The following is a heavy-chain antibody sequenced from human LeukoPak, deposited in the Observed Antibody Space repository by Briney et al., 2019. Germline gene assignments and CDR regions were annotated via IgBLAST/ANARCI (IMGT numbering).Heavy chain of an antibody. D-gene: IGHD3-22*01. CDR1: GGSISSGGYY. CDR2: IYYSGGT. V-gene: IGHV4-31*03. J-gene: IGHJ3*02. CDR3: ARAAPYYYDSSGYWPDAFDI. Sequence: SQTLSLTCTVSGGSISSGGYYWSWIRQHPGKGLEWIGYIYYSGGTYYNPSLKSRVTISVDTSKNQFSLKLSSVTAADTAVYYCARAAPYYYDSSGYWPDAFDIWGQGTMVTVSS.